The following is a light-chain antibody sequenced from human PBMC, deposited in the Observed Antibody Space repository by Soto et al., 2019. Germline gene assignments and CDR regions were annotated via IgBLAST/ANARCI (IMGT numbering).Light chain of an antibody. CDR3: SSFTTSTTFV. CDR1: TSDVGRYDY. Sequence: QSVLAQPASVSGSPGQSITISCTGTTSDVGRYDYVSWFQQHPGKAPKLIIYDVSHWPSGVSDRFSGSKSGNTASLTISGLQAEDEADYCCSSFTTSTTFVFGTGTKVTVL. V-gene: IGLV2-14*03. J-gene: IGLJ1*01. CDR2: DVS.